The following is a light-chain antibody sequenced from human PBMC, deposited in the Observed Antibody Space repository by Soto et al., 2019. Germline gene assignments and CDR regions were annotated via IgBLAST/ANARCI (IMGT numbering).Light chain of an antibody. Sequence: DLEMTQSPSSLSASIGDSVTLTCRASQSISNFLAWYQQKPGKAPKLLIYAAFTLHSGVPSRFSASGSGTDYTLTISSLQPEDVANYYCQKYDRAPWTFGQGTKVEIK. CDR3: QKYDRAPWT. CDR1: QSISNF. CDR2: AAF. V-gene: IGKV1-27*01. J-gene: IGKJ1*01.